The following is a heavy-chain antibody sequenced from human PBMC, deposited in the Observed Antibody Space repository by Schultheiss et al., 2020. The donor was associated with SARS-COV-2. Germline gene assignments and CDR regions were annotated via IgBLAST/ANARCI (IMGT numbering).Heavy chain of an antibody. Sequence: GESLKISCAASGFTFSSYAMHWVRQAPGKGLEWVAVISYDGSNKYYADSVKGRFTISRDNSKNTLYLQMNSLRAEDTAVYYCARGGGKQWLAPFDYWGQGTLVTVSS. CDR1: GFTFSSYA. D-gene: IGHD6-19*01. V-gene: IGHV3-30-3*01. CDR3: ARGGGKQWLAPFDY. CDR2: ISYDGSNK. J-gene: IGHJ4*02.